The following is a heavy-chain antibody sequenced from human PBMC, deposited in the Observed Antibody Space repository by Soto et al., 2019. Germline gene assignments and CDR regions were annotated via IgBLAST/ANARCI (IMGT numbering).Heavy chain of an antibody. CDR2: IISLLDIA. CDR3: ARDVVLGPVTVSTHVDY. D-gene: IGHD4-17*01. V-gene: IGHV1-69*08. CDR1: GGTFSNYT. J-gene: IGHJ4*02. Sequence: QVQLVQSGAEVKKPGSSVKVSCKASGGTFSNYTITWVRQAPGQGLEGMGSIISLLDIANNAKTFRGRVTITAAKSTSTAYMELSSLRSEDTGVDYCARDVVLGPVTVSTHVDYWGQGALVIGSS.